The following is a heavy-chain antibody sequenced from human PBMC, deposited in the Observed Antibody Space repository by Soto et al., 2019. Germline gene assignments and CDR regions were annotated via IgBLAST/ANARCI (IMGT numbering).Heavy chain of an antibody. Sequence: QVQLVESGGGVVQPGRSLRLSCAASGFTFSSYGMHWARQAPGKGLEWVAVIWYDGSNKYYADSVKGRFTISRDNSKNTLYLQMNSLRAEDTAVYYCARVSGTTPHYYYYGMDVWGQGTTVTVSS. CDR1: GFTFSSYG. CDR3: ARVSGTTPHYYYYGMDV. J-gene: IGHJ6*02. V-gene: IGHV3-33*01. CDR2: IWYDGSNK. D-gene: IGHD1-7*01.